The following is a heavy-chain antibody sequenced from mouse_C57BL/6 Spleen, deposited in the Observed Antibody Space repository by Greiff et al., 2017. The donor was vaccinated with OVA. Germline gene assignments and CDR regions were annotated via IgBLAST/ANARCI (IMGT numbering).Heavy chain of an antibody. CDR2: ISSGSSTI. V-gene: IGHV5-17*01. J-gene: IGHJ1*03. Sequence: EVQLVESGGGLVKPGGSLKLSCAASGFTFSDYGMHWVRQAPEKGLEWVAYISSGSSTIYYADKVKGRFTISRDNAKNTLFLQMTLLRSEDTAMSDCARRDYGNSYYCDVWGTGTTVTVSS. CDR1: GFTFSDYG. CDR3: ARRDYGNSYYCDV. D-gene: IGHD1-1*01.